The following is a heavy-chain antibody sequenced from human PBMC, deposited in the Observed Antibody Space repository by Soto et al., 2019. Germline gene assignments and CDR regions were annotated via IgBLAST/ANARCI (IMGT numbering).Heavy chain of an antibody. CDR2: IYHSGMT. CDR1: VGSISTGGYY. Sequence: QVQLQESGPGLVKPSQTLSLTCTVSVGSISTGGYYWSWIRQHPGGGLEWIGYIYHSGMTFSNPSLQSRVAISIDTSKNKFSLKLSSVTAADTAVYYCATVRWELHDAFDIWGQGTMVSVSS. CDR3: ATVRWELHDAFDI. D-gene: IGHD1-26*01. V-gene: IGHV4-31*03. J-gene: IGHJ3*02.